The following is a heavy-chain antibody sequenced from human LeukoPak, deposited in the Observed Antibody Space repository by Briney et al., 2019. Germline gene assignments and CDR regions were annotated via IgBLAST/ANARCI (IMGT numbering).Heavy chain of an antibody. Sequence: GGSLRLSCAASGFTFSSYAMSWVRQAPGKGLEWVSAISGSGGSTYYADSVKGRFTISRDNSKNTLYLQMNSLRAEDTAVYYCAKGRVVAAFYYYYMDVWGKGTTVTVSS. J-gene: IGHJ6*03. V-gene: IGHV3-23*01. CDR1: GFTFSSYA. D-gene: IGHD2-15*01. CDR3: AKGRVVAAFYYYYMDV. CDR2: ISGSGGST.